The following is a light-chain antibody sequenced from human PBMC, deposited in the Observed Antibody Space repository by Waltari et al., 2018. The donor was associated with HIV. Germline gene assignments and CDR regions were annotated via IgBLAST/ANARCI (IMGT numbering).Light chain of an antibody. Sequence: DIQMTQSPSSLSASVGDRVTIACRASQTITTYLNWYQQKPGKVPKLLIYAASTLPSGVPSRFSGSGSGTDFTLTISSLQPEDFATYYCQQSYSFPLSFGPGTRVDMK. V-gene: IGKV1-39*01. CDR1: QTITTY. CDR2: AAS. CDR3: QQSYSFPLS. J-gene: IGKJ3*01.